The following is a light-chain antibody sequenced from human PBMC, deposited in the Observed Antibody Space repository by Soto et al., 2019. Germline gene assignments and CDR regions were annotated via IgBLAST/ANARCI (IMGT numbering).Light chain of an antibody. J-gene: IGKJ1*01. CDR3: QQYNNWPPWT. CDR2: AES. V-gene: IGKV3-15*01. CDR1: QSVXSN. Sequence: EIVMTQSPATLSVSPGERATLSCRASQSVXSNLPWYPRTPVQAPRLLSYAESTCATGIPARFSGSGSGTXXPXXXSXXQSEDFAVYYCQQYNNWPPWTFGQGTKVEIK.